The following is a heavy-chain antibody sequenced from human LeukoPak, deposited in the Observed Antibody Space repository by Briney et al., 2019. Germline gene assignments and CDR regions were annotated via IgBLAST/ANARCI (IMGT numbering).Heavy chain of an antibody. J-gene: IGHJ6*03. Sequence: PGGSLRLSCAASGFTFSSYGMHWVRQAPGKGLEWVAVISYDGSNKYYADSVKGRFTISRDNSKNTLYLQMNSLRAEDTAVYYCAKVDSDPYYYYYMDVWGKGTTVTVSS. CDR2: ISYDGSNK. V-gene: IGHV3-30*18. D-gene: IGHD2-21*02. CDR3: AKVDSDPYYYYYMDV. CDR1: GFTFSSYG.